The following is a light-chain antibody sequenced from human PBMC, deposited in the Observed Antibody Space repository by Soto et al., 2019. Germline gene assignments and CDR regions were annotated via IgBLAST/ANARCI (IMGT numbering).Light chain of an antibody. CDR2: EVS. CDR3: SSYTSSSTLDVV. Sequence: QSALTQPASVSGSPGQSITISCTGTSSDVGGYNYVSWYQQHPGKAPKLMIYEVSNRPSGVSNRFSGPKSGNTASLTISGLQAEDEADYYCSSYTSSSTLDVVFGGGTKLTVV. V-gene: IGLV2-14*01. CDR1: SSDVGGYNY. J-gene: IGLJ2*01.